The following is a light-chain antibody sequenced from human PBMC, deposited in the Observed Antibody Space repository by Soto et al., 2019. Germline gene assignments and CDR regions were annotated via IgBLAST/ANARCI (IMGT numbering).Light chain of an antibody. Sequence: VLTQSPGPLSLSPGERAPLSCRASQSGSNNYLAWYQQKRGHSPKLLIFGSTDRATGIPDWFSGSGSGTDFTLTIIRLEPEDFAVHYCQQYGSSPPYTFGQRSKLEIK. CDR2: GST. V-gene: IGKV3-20*01. J-gene: IGKJ2*01. CDR1: QSGSNNY. CDR3: QQYGSSPPYT.